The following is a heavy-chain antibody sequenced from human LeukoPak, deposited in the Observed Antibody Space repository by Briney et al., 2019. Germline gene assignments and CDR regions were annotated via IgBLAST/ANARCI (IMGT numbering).Heavy chain of an antibody. CDR1: GDTFTGQF. CDR2: VSSHSGGT. Sequence: AATVTVSCTASGDTFTGQFLHWVRQAPGPGLEWMGGVSSHSGGTNYAQKFQGRVTFTTDTYINTAFMELSRLGSGDTALYYCARVREGYPSAQPLFDYWGQGTVVTVSS. J-gene: IGHJ4*02. CDR3: ARVREGYPSAQPLFDY. D-gene: IGHD5-18*01. V-gene: IGHV1-2*02.